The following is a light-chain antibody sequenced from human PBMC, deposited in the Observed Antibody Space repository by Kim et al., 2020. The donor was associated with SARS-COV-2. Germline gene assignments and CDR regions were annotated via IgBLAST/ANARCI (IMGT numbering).Light chain of an antibody. Sequence: GQSISISCTGTGIAVCAYRYVSWYQQHPGKAPKLMIYDVSKRPSGLSNRFSGSKSGNTASLTISGLRTEDEADYYCSSYTINSTLVFGGGTQLTVL. CDR3: SSYTINSTLV. CDR2: DVS. V-gene: IGLV2-14*04. J-gene: IGLJ2*01. CDR1: GIAVCAYRY.